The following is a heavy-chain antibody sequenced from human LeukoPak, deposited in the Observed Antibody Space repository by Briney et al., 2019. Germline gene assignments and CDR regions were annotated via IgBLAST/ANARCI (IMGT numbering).Heavy chain of an antibody. CDR3: AKPRMIVVVNNAFDI. D-gene: IGHD3-22*01. CDR2: ISGSGGST. V-gene: IGHV3-23*01. CDR1: GFTFSSYA. Sequence: PGGSLRLSCTASGFTFSSYAMSWVRQAPGKGLEWVSAISGSGGSTYYADSVKGRFTISRDNSKNTLYLQMNSLRAEDTAVYYCAKPRMIVVVNNAFDIWGQGPMVTVSS. J-gene: IGHJ3*02.